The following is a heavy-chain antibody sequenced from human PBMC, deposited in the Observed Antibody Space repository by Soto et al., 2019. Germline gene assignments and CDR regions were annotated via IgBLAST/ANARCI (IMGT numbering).Heavy chain of an antibody. CDR3: AKDGTSLCYLTGSSRLSLFDP. CDR2: ISGSGGST. J-gene: IGHJ5*02. V-gene: IGHV3-23*01. D-gene: IGHD3-9*01. CDR1: GFTVSIYA. Sequence: EVQLLESGGGLVQHVGSLKLSCAASGFTVSIYAMSCVHQAPGKGLQWVSAISGSGGSTYYADSVKDRFTISRDNSKNSLYLQMDSLRAEDTAVHDSAKDGTSLCYLTGSSRLSLFDPLGEGTL.